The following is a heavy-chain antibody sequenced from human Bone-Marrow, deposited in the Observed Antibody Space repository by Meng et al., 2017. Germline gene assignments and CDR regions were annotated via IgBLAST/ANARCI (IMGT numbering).Heavy chain of an antibody. CDR2: INHSGST. J-gene: IGHJ4*02. CDR3: ARGSWLQLWLQDY. CDR1: GGSFSGYY. Sequence: QVQLKRWGAGLLKPSETLSLTCAVYGGSFSGYYWSWIRQPPGKGLEWIGEINHSGSTNYNPSLKSRVTISVDTSKNQFSLKLSSVNAADTAVYYCARGSWLQLWLQDYWGQGTLVTVSS. V-gene: IGHV4-34*01. D-gene: IGHD5-18*01.